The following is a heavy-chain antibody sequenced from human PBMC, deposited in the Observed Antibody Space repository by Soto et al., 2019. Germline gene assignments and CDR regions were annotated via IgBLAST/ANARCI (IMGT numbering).Heavy chain of an antibody. CDR3: AREQNDYGDYSSSGYYYMDV. V-gene: IGHV3-72*01. CDR1: GFTFSDHY. D-gene: IGHD4-17*01. Sequence: GGSLRLSCAASGFTFSDHYMDWVRQAPGKGLEWVGRTRNKANSYTTEYAASVKGRFTISRDDSKNSLYLQMKSLKTEDTAVYYCAREQNDYGDYSSSGYYYMDVWGKGTTVTVSS. J-gene: IGHJ6*03. CDR2: TRNKANSYTT.